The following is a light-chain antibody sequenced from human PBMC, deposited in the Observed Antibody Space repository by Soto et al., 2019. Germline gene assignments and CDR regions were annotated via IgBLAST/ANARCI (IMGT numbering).Light chain of an antibody. J-gene: IGKJ1*01. Sequence: IVLTQSPGTLSLSPGDRATLSCRASQTVTNNYLAWYQQQPGQAPRLLIYGASSRATGIPDRFSGSGSGTYFTLTSSRLEPEDFAVYYCQRYGSSTTFGQGTKVDIK. CDR2: GAS. V-gene: IGKV3-20*01. CDR1: QTVTNNY. CDR3: QRYGSSTT.